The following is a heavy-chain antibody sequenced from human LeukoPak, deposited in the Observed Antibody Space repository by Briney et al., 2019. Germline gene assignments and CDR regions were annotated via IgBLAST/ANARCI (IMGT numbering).Heavy chain of an antibody. D-gene: IGHD4-17*01. Sequence: GGSLRLSCAASGFTFDDYAMHWVRQAPGKGLQWISSINWVGDTSSYADSVKGRFTVSRDNTKGSLYLQMHSLRNEGTALYYCAKDRQYGDYGGGDFFDSWGQGTLVTVSS. CDR3: AKDRQYGDYGGGDFFDS. V-gene: IGHV3-43D*03. CDR2: INWVGDTS. CDR1: GFTFDDYA. J-gene: IGHJ4*02.